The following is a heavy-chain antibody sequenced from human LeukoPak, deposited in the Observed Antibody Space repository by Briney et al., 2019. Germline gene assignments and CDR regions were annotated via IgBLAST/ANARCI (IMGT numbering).Heavy chain of an antibody. CDR3: ARDPVYSSGWDYFDY. Sequence: GGSLRLSCAASGFTFSSCWMSWVRQAPGKGLEWVANIKQDGSEKYYVDSVKGRFTISRDNAKNSLYLQMNSLRAEDTAVYYCARDPVYSSGWDYFDYWGQGTLVTVSS. D-gene: IGHD6-19*01. V-gene: IGHV3-7*01. J-gene: IGHJ4*02. CDR1: GFTFSSCW. CDR2: IKQDGSEK.